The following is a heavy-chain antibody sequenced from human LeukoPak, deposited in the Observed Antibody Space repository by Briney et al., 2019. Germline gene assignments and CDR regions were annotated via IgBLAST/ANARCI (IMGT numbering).Heavy chain of an antibody. CDR3: AKVELANDYGDYGGRVWNYFDY. Sequence: AGGSLRLSCAASGLTFSRYWMTWVRQAPGKGLEWVANIKEDGSEKYYVDSVKGRFTISRDNAKNSVFLQMNTLRVEDTATYYCAKVELANDYGDYGGRVWNYFDYWGQGTLVTVSS. J-gene: IGHJ4*02. D-gene: IGHD4-17*01. V-gene: IGHV3-7*01. CDR1: GLTFSRYW. CDR2: IKEDGSEK.